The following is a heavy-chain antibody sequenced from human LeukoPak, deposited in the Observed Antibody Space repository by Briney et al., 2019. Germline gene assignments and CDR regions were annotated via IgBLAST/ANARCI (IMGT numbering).Heavy chain of an antibody. D-gene: IGHD6-19*01. CDR1: DYSISSGYGYY. CDR3: ARDYGGWYFDY. Sequence: SETLSLTCTVSDYSISSGYGYYWGWIRQPPGKGLEWIGNIYHSGITYYNHFNSSLKSRVTISIDTSKNQFSLRLTSVTAADTAVYYCARDYGGWYFDYWGQGTLVTVSS. J-gene: IGHJ4*02. V-gene: IGHV4-38-2*02. CDR2: IYHSGIT.